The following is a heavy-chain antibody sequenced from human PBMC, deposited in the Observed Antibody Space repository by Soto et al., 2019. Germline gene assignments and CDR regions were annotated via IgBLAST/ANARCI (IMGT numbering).Heavy chain of an antibody. Sequence: RRRISKETGKGLEWVSVIYSGGSTYYADSVKGRFTISRHNSKNTLYLQMNSLRAEDTAVYYCARGIAAAGTIGGPIDYWGQGTLVTVSS. D-gene: IGHD6-13*01. CDR3: ARGIAAAGTIGGPIDY. CDR2: IYSGGST. J-gene: IGHJ4*02. V-gene: IGHV3-53*04.